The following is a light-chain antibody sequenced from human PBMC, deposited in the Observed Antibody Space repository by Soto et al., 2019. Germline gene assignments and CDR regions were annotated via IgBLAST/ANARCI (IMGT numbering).Light chain of an antibody. J-gene: IGKJ5*01. CDR1: QSISSY. Sequence: DIQMTQSPSSLSASVGDRVTITCRASQSISSYLNWYQQKPGKAPKLLIYDASSLESGVPSRFSGSGSGTEFTLTISSLQPDDFATYYCQQYNSYPWTFGQGTRLEIK. V-gene: IGKV1-5*01. CDR3: QQYNSYPWT. CDR2: DAS.